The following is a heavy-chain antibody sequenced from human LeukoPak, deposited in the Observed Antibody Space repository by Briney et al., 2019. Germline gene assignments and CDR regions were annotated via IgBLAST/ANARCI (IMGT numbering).Heavy chain of an antibody. V-gene: IGHV3-23*01. Sequence: GGTLRLSCAASGFTLNNYGMSWVPRAPGKGVKWFAVTGGSDDNKHYADSVKGRFTISRNNSENRLFLQMNSLRPDDSALYYCTNDLLTEFSSGWFFAYWGQGTLVTVSS. D-gene: IGHD6-19*01. CDR1: GFTLNNYG. CDR2: TGGSDDNK. CDR3: TNDLLTEFSSGWFFAY. J-gene: IGHJ4*02.